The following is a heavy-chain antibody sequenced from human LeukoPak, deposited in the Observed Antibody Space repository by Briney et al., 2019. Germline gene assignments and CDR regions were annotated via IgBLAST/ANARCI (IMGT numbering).Heavy chain of an antibody. Sequence: ASVKVSCKASGYTFTSYDINWVRQATGQGLEWMGWMNPNSGNTGYAQKFQGGVTMTRNTSISTAYMELSSLRSEDTAVYYCAIRYYGSGSYYNAFDIWGQGTMVTVSS. V-gene: IGHV1-8*01. CDR3: AIRYYGSGSYYNAFDI. CDR1: GYTFTSYD. D-gene: IGHD3-10*01. CDR2: MNPNSGNT. J-gene: IGHJ3*02.